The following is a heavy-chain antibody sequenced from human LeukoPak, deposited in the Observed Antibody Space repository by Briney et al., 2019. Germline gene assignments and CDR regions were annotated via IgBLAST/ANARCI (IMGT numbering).Heavy chain of an antibody. D-gene: IGHD6-19*01. CDR1: GGSISSYY. Sequence: SETLSLTCTVSGGSISSYYWSWIRQRPGKGLEWIGYIYYSGSTDYNPSLKSRVTISVDTSKNEFSLKLSSVTAADTALYYCARRTVTNGWFRIDYWGQGSLVIVSS. J-gene: IGHJ4*02. V-gene: IGHV4-59*08. CDR3: ARRTVTNGWFRIDY. CDR2: IYYSGST.